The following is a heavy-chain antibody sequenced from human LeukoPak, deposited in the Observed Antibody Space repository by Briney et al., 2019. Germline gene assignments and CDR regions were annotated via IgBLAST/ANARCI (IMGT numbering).Heavy chain of an antibody. D-gene: IGHD3-3*01. Sequence: SQTLSLTCTVSGGSISSGSYYWSWIRQPAGKGLEWIGRIYTSGSTNYNPSLKSRVTISVDTSKNQFSLKLSSVTAADTAVYYCARGSGYIPFFDPWGQGTLVTASS. V-gene: IGHV4-61*02. CDR1: GGSISSGSYY. CDR3: ARGSGYIPFFDP. J-gene: IGHJ5*02. CDR2: IYTSGST.